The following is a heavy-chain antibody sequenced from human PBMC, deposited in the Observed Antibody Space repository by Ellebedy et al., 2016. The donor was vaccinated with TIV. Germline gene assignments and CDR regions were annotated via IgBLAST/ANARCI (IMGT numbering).Heavy chain of an antibody. CDR3: AKVPVGYCSSPNCFYLDY. V-gene: IGHV3-13*01. Sequence: GESLKISCAASGFTFSSYDMHWVRQATGKGLEWVSAIGTAGDTYYPGSVKGRFTISRENAKNSLYLQMNSLRAEDTAVYYCAKVPVGYCSSPNCFYLDYWGQGTLVTVSS. J-gene: IGHJ4*02. D-gene: IGHD2-2*01. CDR2: IGTAGDT. CDR1: GFTFSSYD.